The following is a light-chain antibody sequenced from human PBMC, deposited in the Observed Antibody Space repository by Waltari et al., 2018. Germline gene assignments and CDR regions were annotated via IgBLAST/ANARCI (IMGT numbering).Light chain of an antibody. V-gene: IGKV3-15*01. CDR3: QQYDNRPYMYT. Sequence: EIVMTQSPGTLSVSPGERVTLSCRASQSIRNNLAWYQQKPGQPPRLLIYGASSRAVDIAARFSGSGSGTEFTLTISSLRSEDFAVYYCQQYDNRPYMYTFGQGTKLEL. CDR2: GAS. J-gene: IGKJ2*01. CDR1: QSIRNN.